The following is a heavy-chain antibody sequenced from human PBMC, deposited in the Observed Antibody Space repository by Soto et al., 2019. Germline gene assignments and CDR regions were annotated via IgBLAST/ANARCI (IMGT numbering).Heavy chain of an antibody. CDR1: GGSISSGDYY. CDR2: IYYSGST. CDR3: ARDSKWLPKENRYYHYGMDV. D-gene: IGHD5-12*01. V-gene: IGHV4-30-4*08. J-gene: IGHJ6*02. Sequence: SETLSLTCTVSGGSISSGDYYWSWIRQHPGKGLEWIGCIYYSGSTYYNPSLKSRVTISVYTSKNQFSLILTSVTAADTAVYYCARDSKWLPKENRYYHYGMDVWGQGTTVTVSS.